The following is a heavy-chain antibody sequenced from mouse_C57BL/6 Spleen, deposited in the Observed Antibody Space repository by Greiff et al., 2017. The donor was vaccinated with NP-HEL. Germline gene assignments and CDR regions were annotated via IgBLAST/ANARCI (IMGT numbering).Heavy chain of an antibody. CDR3: ARRRPTTVVARWYFDV. Sequence: VQLQQPGAELVKPGASVKLSCKASGYTFTSYWMQWVKQRPGQGLEWIGEIAPSDSYTNYHQKFKGKATLTVDTSSSTAYMQLSSLTSEDSAVYYCARRRPTTVVARWYFDVWGTGTTVTVSS. CDR2: IAPSDSYT. V-gene: IGHV1-50*01. D-gene: IGHD1-1*01. CDR1: GYTFTSYW. J-gene: IGHJ1*03.